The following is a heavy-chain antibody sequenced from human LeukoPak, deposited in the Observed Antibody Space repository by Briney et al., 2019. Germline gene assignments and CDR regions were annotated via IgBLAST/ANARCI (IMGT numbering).Heavy chain of an antibody. Sequence: GGSLRLSCAASGFTVSSNYMSWVRQAPRKGLEWVSVIYSGATAHYAESVRGRFTLSRDDSKNTLYLQMNSLRAEDTAVYYCARGRSGSDAFDIWGQGTMVTVSS. CDR2: IYSGATA. V-gene: IGHV3-53*01. CDR3: ARGRSGSDAFDI. J-gene: IGHJ3*02. D-gene: IGHD2-15*01. CDR1: GFTVSSNY.